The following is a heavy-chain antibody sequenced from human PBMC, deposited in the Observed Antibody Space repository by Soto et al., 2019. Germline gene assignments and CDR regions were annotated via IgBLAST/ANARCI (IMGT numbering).Heavy chain of an antibody. J-gene: IGHJ6*02. V-gene: IGHV4-34*01. Sequence: SETLSLTCAVYGGSFSGYYWSWIRQPPGKGLEWIGEINHSGSTNYNPSLKSRVTISVDTSKNQFSLKLSSVTAADTAVYYCAIDYYYYGMDVWGQGTTVTV. CDR1: GGSFSGYY. CDR2: INHSGST. CDR3: AIDYYYYGMDV.